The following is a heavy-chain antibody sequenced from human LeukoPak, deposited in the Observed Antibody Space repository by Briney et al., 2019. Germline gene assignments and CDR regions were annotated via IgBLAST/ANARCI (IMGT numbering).Heavy chain of an antibody. Sequence: GGSLRLSCAASGFTVSSSYMSWVRQAPEKGLEWVSVIYSGGATYYADSVKGRFTISRDNSMNALYLQMNSLRAEDTALYYCARGHIGTYHYFDYWGQGTLVTVSS. J-gene: IGHJ4*02. CDR1: GFTVSSSY. V-gene: IGHV3-53*01. CDR3: ARGHIGTYHYFDY. CDR2: IYSGGAT. D-gene: IGHD1-26*01.